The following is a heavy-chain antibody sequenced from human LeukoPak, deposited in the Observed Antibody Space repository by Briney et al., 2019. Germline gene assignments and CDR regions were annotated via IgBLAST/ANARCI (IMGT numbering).Heavy chain of an antibody. CDR2: TSDDGGKA. CDR1: GFSFRRYS. Sequence: PGRSLRLSCAASGFSFRRYSMHWVRQAPGKGLEWVAYTSDDGGKAIYADSVKGRVTISRDNSENTLFLEMNGLRDDDTGVYYCTRDYAHGSYDYWGQGTLVTVSS. J-gene: IGHJ4*02. CDR3: TRDYAHGSYDY. V-gene: IGHV3-30*04. D-gene: IGHD3-16*01.